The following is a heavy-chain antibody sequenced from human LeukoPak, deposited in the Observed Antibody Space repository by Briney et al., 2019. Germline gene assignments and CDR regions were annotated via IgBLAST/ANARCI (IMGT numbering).Heavy chain of an antibody. J-gene: IGHJ5*02. CDR2: IYSSGHT. D-gene: IGHD1-26*01. CDR3: ARGGQWAETNWFDP. CDR1: DGSISDYH. Sequence: SETLSLTCTVSDGSISDYHWVWIRQPPGQGLEWIGDIYSSGHTDYTPSLRGRVSMSIDASRNHFSLKVDSVTTADTAVYYCARGGQWAETNWFDPWGRGILVSVS. V-gene: IGHV4-59*01.